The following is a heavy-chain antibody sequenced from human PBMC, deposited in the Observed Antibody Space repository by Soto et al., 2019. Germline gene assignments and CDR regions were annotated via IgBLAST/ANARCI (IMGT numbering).Heavy chain of an antibody. CDR2: IHHTGST. CDR3: ARQSRVENWFDP. V-gene: IGHV4-59*08. J-gene: IGHJ5*02. CDR1: GGSITSYY. D-gene: IGHD3-3*01. Sequence: PSETLSLTCTVSGGSITSYYWSWIRQPPGKGLEWIGYIHHTGSTNYNPSLKSRATLSVDTSNNHFSLKLSSVTAADTAVYYCARQSRVENWFDPWGQGTLVTVSS.